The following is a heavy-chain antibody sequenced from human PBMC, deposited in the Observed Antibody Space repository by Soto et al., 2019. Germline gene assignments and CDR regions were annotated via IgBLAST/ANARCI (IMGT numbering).Heavy chain of an antibody. CDR1: GGSISSYS. CDR2: IYHSGST. V-gene: IGHV4-59*06. CDR3: ARSVFP. J-gene: IGHJ5*02. Sequence: SETLSLTCTVSGGSISSYSWSWIRQPPGKGLEWVGYIYHSGSTYYNPSLKSRVTISLDTPKNQFSLKLSAVTAADTAVYYCARSVFPWGQGTLVTVSS.